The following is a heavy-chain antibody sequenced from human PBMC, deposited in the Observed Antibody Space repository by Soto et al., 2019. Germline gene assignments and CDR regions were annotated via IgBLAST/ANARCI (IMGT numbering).Heavy chain of an antibody. CDR3: VREDILGARSFDY. D-gene: IGHD1-26*01. Sequence: EVQLVESGGGLVQTGGSLRLSCAASGFTFGGYSMNWVRQAPGKGLEWISYISSLSSPRYYAESVEGRFIISRDNAKNSLYLQMHSLRDEDTAVYFCVREDILGARSFDYWGQGTLVTVSS. V-gene: IGHV3-48*02. CDR1: GFTFGGYS. J-gene: IGHJ4*02. CDR2: ISSLSSPR.